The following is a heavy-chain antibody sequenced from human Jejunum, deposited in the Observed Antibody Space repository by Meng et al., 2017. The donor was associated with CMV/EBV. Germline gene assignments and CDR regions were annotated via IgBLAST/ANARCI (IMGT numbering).Heavy chain of an antibody. V-gene: IGHV3-11*01. CDR2: ISGTSKTI. Sequence: YFMSWARQPPGKGLQWISYISGTSKTIDYADSVQGRFTISRDNTKNLLYLEMNSLRPEDTAVYYCAREYGPYDSWSGYYTRSVFDMWGQGTLVTVSS. CDR3: AREYGPYDSWSGYYTRSVFDM. CDR1: YF. D-gene: IGHD3-3*01. J-gene: IGHJ3*02.